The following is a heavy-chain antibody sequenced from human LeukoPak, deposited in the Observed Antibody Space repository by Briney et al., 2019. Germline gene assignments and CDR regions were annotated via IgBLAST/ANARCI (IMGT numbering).Heavy chain of an antibody. V-gene: IGHV3-21*01. J-gene: IGHJ4*02. Sequence: GGSLRLSCAASGFTFSSYSMNWVRQAPGKGLEWVSSIISSSSYIYYADSVKGRFTISRDNAKNSLYLQMNSLRAEDTAVYYCARQSGYDPAGPPFFDYWGQGTLVTVSS. CDR2: IISSSSYI. CDR1: GFTFSSYS. CDR3: ARQSGYDPAGPPFFDY. D-gene: IGHD5-12*01.